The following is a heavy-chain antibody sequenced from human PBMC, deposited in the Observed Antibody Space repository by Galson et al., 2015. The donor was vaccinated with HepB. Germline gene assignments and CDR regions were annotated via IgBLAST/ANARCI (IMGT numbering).Heavy chain of an antibody. Sequence: SLRLSCAASEFTLSNYVMSWVRQAPGKGLEWVSSISGSGTTTYYADSVKGRFTISRDDSKNTLFLRMNSLRAEDTAVYYCAKDWGYYGPSSPFDWFFDLWGRGTLVTVSS. V-gene: IGHV3-23*01. J-gene: IGHJ2*01. CDR3: AKDWGYYGPSSPFDWFFDL. D-gene: IGHD4-17*01. CDR2: ISGSGTTT. CDR1: EFTLSNYV.